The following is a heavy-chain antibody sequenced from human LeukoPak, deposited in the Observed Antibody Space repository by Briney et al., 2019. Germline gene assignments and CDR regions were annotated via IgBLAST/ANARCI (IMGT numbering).Heavy chain of an antibody. J-gene: IGHJ4*02. D-gene: IGHD1-7*01. Sequence: SETLSLTCTVSGGSISSYYWSWIRQPPGKGLEWIGYIYYSGSTNYNPSLKSRVTISVDTSKNQFSLKLSSVTAADTVVYYCARRGGDWNYYFDYWGQGTLVTVSS. CDR1: GGSISSYY. CDR2: IYYSGST. V-gene: IGHV4-59*01. CDR3: ARRGGDWNYYFDY.